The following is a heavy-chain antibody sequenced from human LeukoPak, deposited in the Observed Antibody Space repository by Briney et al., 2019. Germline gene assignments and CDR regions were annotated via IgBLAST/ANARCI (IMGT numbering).Heavy chain of an antibody. CDR2: ISYDGSNK. CDR1: GFTFSSYG. Sequence: AGGSLRLSCAASGFTFSSYGMHWVRQAPGKGLEWVAVISYDGSNKYYADSVKGRFTISRDNSRNTLYLEMNSLRVEDTALYYCAKDLFAYDYDAFDLWGQGTMVTVSS. J-gene: IGHJ3*01. D-gene: IGHD5-12*01. CDR3: AKDLFAYDYDAFDL. V-gene: IGHV3-30*18.